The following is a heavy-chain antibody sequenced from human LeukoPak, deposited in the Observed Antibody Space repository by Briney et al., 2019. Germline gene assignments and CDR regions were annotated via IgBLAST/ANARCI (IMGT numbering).Heavy chain of an antibody. V-gene: IGHV3-21*01. CDR1: GVTFSSYS. J-gene: IGHJ4*02. CDR2: ISSSSSYI. CDR3: ARAPRYGDYAMD. Sequence: GGSLRLSCAASGVTFSSYSMNWVRQAPGKGLEWVSSISSSSSYIYYADSVKGRFTISRDNAKNSLYLQMNSLRAEDTAVYYCARAPRYGDYAMDWGQGTLVTVSS. D-gene: IGHD4-17*01.